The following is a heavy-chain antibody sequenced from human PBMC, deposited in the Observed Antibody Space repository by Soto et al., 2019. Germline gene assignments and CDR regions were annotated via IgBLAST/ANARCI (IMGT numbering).Heavy chain of an antibody. Sequence: PGESLKISCKGSGYSFTSYWIGWVRQMPGKGLEWMGIIYPGDSDTRYSPSFQGQVTISADKSISTAYLQWSSLKASDTAMYYCATSPKPGIYSGQTSYFDYWGQGTLVTVSS. CDR2: IYPGDSDT. CDR1: GYSFTSYW. D-gene: IGHD5-12*01. CDR3: ATSPKPGIYSGQTSYFDY. V-gene: IGHV5-51*01. J-gene: IGHJ4*02.